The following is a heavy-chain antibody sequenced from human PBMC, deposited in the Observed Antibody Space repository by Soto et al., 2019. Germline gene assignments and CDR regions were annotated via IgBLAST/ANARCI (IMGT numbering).Heavy chain of an antibody. D-gene: IGHD3-10*01. V-gene: IGHV3-30*03. CDR2: ISYDGSNK. Sequence: GGSLSPSGAAFGFPFPTYGLHCVREGPGKGLEWVAVISYDGSNKYYADSVKGRFTISRDNSKNTLYLQMNSLRPEDTALYYCVGGQYYFDYRGQGTLVTVS. CDR1: GFPFPTYG. CDR3: VGGQYYFDY. J-gene: IGHJ4*02.